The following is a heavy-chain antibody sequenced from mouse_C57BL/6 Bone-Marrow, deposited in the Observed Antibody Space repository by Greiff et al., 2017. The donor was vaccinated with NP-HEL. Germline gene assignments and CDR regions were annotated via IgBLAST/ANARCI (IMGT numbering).Heavy chain of an antibody. J-gene: IGHJ2*01. Sequence: EVMLVESGGGLVKPGGSLKLSCAASGFTFSDYGMHWVRQAPEKGLEWVAYISSGSSTIYYADTVKGRFTISRDNAKNTLFLQMTSLRSEDPAMSSCARCAYYSNYAAFDYWGQGTTLTVSS. D-gene: IGHD2-5*01. CDR3: ARCAYYSNYAAFDY. V-gene: IGHV5-17*01. CDR1: GFTFSDYG. CDR2: ISSGSSTI.